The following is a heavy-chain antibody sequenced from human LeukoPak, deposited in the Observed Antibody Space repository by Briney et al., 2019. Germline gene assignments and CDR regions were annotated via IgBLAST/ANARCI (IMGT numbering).Heavy chain of an antibody. CDR1: GFTFSNYA. CDR3: AKTGVATGSEASLGAPVDSGADY. Sequence: GWSLRLYCAASGFTFSNYAMSWVRQAPGKGLEWVSAISGSGGSTYYADSVKGRFTISRDNSKNTLYLQMNSLRAEDTALYYCAKTGVATGSEASLGAPVDSGADYWGQGTLVTVSS. J-gene: IGHJ4*02. V-gene: IGHV3-23*01. D-gene: IGHD5-12*01. CDR2: ISGSGGST.